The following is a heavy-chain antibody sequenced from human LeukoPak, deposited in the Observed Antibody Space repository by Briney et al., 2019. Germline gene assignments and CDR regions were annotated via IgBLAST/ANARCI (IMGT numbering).Heavy chain of an antibody. Sequence: GRSLRLSCAASGFTFDDYAMHWVRQAPGKGLEWVSGISWNSGSIGYADSVKGRFTISRDNAKNSLYLQMNSLRAEDTALYYCAKGGILNYYDSSGYFPYYFDYWGQGTLVTVSS. CDR3: AKGGILNYYDSSGYFPYYFDY. J-gene: IGHJ4*02. V-gene: IGHV3-9*01. D-gene: IGHD3-22*01. CDR1: GFTFDDYA. CDR2: ISWNSGSI.